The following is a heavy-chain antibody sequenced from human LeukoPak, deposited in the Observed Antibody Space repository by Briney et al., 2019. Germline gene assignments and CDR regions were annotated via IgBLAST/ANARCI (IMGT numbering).Heavy chain of an antibody. CDR2: IIPNSGGT. CDR3: ARDSGSGSYRRYYYYMDV. D-gene: IGHD3-10*01. CDR1: GYTFTVYY. J-gene: IGHJ6*03. V-gene: IGHV1-2*02. Sequence: GASVKVSCEASGYTFTVYYIHWLRQAPGQGLEWMGWIIPNSGGTKYQDRVTMTRDTSISTAYMELSSLTYDDTAVYYCARDSGSGSYRRYYYYMDVWGKGTTVTISS.